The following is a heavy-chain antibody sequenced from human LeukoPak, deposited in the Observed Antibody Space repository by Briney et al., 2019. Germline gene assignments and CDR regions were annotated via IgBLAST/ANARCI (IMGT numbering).Heavy chain of an antibody. CDR2: IKGDGSST. V-gene: IGHV3-74*01. J-gene: IGHJ4*02. D-gene: IGHD6-19*01. Sequence: GGSLRLSCAASGFTFSSNWMHWVRQAPGKGLVWVSRIKGDGSSTSYADSVKGRFTISRDNAKNTLYLQMNSLRAEDTAVYYCALDSSGWYYFDYWGQGTLVTVSS. CDR3: ALDSSGWYYFDY. CDR1: GFTFSSNW.